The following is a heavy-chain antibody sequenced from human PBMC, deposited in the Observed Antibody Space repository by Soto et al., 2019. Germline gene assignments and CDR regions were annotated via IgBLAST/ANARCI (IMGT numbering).Heavy chain of an antibody. V-gene: IGHV3-33*01. CDR1: GFTFSSYG. D-gene: IGHD1-26*01. Sequence: GGSLRLSCAASGFTFSSYGMHWVRQAPGKGLEWVAVIWYDGSNKYYADSVKGRFTISRDNSKNTLYLQMNSLRAEDTAVYYCARDLYSGSYFYLDYWGQGTLVTVSS. J-gene: IGHJ4*02. CDR2: IWYDGSNK. CDR3: ARDLYSGSYFYLDY.